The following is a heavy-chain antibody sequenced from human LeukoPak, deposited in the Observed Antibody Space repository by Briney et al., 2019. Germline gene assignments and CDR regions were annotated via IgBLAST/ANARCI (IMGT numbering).Heavy chain of an antibody. CDR2: ISSSSSYI. V-gene: IGHV3-21*01. Sequence: GGSLRLSCAASGFTFSSYSMNWVRQAPGKGLEWVSSISSSSSYIYYADSVKGRFTISRDNAKNSLYPQMNSLRAEDTAVYYCARARAVAGPFDYWGQGTLVTVSS. CDR1: GFTFSSYS. J-gene: IGHJ4*02. D-gene: IGHD6-19*01. CDR3: ARARAVAGPFDY.